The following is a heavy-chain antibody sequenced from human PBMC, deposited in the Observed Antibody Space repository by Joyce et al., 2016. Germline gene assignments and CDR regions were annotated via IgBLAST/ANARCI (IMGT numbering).Heavy chain of an antibody. J-gene: IGHJ4*02. V-gene: IGHV3-74*03. D-gene: IGHD4-23*01. CDR1: GFTFSSYW. CDR2: INRDGSST. CDR3: ARLRRWSGPSDC. Sequence: EVQLVESGGGLVQPGGSLRLSCAASGFTFSSYWMYWVRKAPGKGLVWVSRINRDGSSTTCADSVKGRFTISRDNAKNTLYLQMNSLRAEDTAVYYCARLRRWSGPSDCWGQGTLVTVSS.